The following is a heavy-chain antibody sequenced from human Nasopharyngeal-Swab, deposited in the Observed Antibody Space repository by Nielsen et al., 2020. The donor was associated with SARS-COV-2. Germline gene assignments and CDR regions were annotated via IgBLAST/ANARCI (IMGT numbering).Heavy chain of an antibody. D-gene: IGHD2-2*01. Sequence: GGSLRRSCAASGFTFSSYWMSWVRQAPGKGLEWVAHIKQSGSGQYYVDSVKGRFTISRDNAKNSLSLQMNSLRAEDTAVYYCARYCSTTSCPRGFDYWGQGTLVTVSS. J-gene: IGHJ4*02. V-gene: IGHV3-7*01. CDR3: ARYCSTTSCPRGFDY. CDR2: IKQSGSGQ. CDR1: GFTFSSYW.